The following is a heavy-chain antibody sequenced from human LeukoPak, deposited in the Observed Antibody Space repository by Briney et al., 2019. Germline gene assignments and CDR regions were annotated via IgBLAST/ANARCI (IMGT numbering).Heavy chain of an antibody. J-gene: IGHJ6*03. CDR1: GGSISSFY. CDR3: ARPYYDFWSGYPGYMDV. Sequence: SETLSLTCTVSGGSISSFYWSWIRQPPGKGLEWIGYISYSGNTNYNPSLKSRVTISVDTSKNQLSLELSSVTAADTAVYYCARPYYDFWSGYPGYMDVWGKGTTVTVSS. D-gene: IGHD3-3*01. CDR2: ISYSGNT. V-gene: IGHV4-59*08.